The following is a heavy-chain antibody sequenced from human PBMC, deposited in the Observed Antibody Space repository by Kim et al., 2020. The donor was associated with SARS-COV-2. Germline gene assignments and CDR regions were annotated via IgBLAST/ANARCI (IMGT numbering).Heavy chain of an antibody. CDR1: GFTFSSYG. CDR3: ARGEDCSGGSCYLSPLLLAP. Sequence: GGSQRLSCAASGFTFSSYGMHWVRQAPGKGLEWVAVIWYDGSNKYYADSVKGRFTISRDNSKNTLYLQMNSLRAEDTAVYYCARGEDCSGGSCYLSPLLLAPWGQGTLVTVSS. CDR2: IWYDGSNK. D-gene: IGHD2-15*01. V-gene: IGHV3-33*01. J-gene: IGHJ5*02.